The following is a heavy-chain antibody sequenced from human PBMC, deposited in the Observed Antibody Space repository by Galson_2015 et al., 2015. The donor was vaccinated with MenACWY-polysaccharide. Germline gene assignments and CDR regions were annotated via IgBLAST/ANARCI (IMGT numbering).Heavy chain of an antibody. CDR1: GFTFSSYG. D-gene: IGHD5-24*01. CDR3: ARDKGWREANDAFDI. V-gene: IGHV3-33*01. Sequence: SLRLSCAASGFTFSSYGMHWVRQAPGKGLEWVAVIWYDGSNKYYADSVKGRFTISRDNSKNTLYLQMNSLRAEDTAVYYCARDKGWREANDAFDIWGQGTMDTVSS. CDR2: IWYDGSNK. J-gene: IGHJ3*02.